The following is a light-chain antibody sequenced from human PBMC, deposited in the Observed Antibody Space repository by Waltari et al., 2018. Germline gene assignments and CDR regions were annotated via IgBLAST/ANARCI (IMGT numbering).Light chain of an antibody. J-gene: IGLJ2*01. CDR1: SSNIGSNV. Sequence: QSVFTHPPSASGTPGQRVTISCSGSSSNIGSNVVNWYQKVPGTTPKLLTHRNDQRPSGVPDRFSGSKSGTSAYLAISGLRSEDEADYYCAAWDDKLGGRWEFGGGTKLTVL. CDR2: RND. V-gene: IGLV1-47*01. CDR3: AAWDDKLGGRWE.